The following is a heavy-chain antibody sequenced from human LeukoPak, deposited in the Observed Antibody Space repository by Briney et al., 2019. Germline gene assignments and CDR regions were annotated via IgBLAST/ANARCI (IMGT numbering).Heavy chain of an antibody. CDR3: ARATVTTEGDYFDY. CDR1: GYSISSGYF. V-gene: IGHV4-38-2*02. CDR2: ISHGGST. D-gene: IGHD4-17*01. Sequence: SETLSLTCTVSGYSISSGYFWGWIRQPPGKRLEWIGTISHGGSTYYNPSLKSRVTISVDTSKNQFSLNLSSVTAADTAVFYCARATVTTEGDYFDYWGQGTLVTVSS. J-gene: IGHJ4*02.